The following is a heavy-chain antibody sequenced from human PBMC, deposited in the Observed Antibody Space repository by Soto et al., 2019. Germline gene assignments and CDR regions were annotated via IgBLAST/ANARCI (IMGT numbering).Heavy chain of an antibody. CDR2: INQSGST. CDR3: ATRDSYYGMDF. CDR1: GGAFSGYH. Sequence: LSLTCGVYGGAFSGYHWSWIRQAPGKGLEWIGEINQSGSTNYSPSLKSRVTMSVDTSKKQFSLKLSSVTAADTALYYCATRDSYYGMDFWGQGTPVTVSS. V-gene: IGHV4-34*01. J-gene: IGHJ6*02.